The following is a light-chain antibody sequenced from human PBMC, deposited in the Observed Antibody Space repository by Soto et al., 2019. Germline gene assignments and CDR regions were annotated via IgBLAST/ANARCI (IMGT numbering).Light chain of an antibody. Sequence: DIQMTQSPSTLSASVGDRVTITCRASQSISNSFAWYQQKPGKAPKLLIYDASGLQSGVPSRFSGSGSGTDFTLTISSLQPDDFATYYFQQYNSYPLFGPGTKVDIK. CDR2: DAS. J-gene: IGKJ3*01. V-gene: IGKV1-5*01. CDR3: QQYNSYPL. CDR1: QSISNS.